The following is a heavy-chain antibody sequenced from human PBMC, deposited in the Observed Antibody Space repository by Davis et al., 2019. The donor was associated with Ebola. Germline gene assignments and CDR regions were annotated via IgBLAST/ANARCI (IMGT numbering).Heavy chain of an antibody. CDR2: IYPSDSDT. Sequence: ESRKTPRKGPEYRLANYWIGWVRQKPGKGLEGMGMIYPSDSDTRYSPSFQGPVITSADQSISTAYLQWSSLKASDTAMYYCARHYQAGVENWFDPWGQGTLVTVSS. CDR1: EYRLANYW. D-gene: IGHD6-13*01. CDR3: ARHYQAGVENWFDP. J-gene: IGHJ5*02. V-gene: IGHV5-51*01.